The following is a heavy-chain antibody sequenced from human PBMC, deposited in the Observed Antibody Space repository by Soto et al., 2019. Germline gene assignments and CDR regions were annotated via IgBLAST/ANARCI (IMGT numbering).Heavy chain of an antibody. V-gene: IGHV3-9*01. CDR1: GFTFDDYA. CDR2: ISWNSGSI. CDR3: AKDMYYDILTGYYNQFQH. J-gene: IGHJ1*01. Sequence: EVQLVESGGGLVQPGRSLRLSCAASGFTFDDYAMHWVRQAPGKGLEWVSGISWNSGSIGYADSVKGRFTISRDNAKNSLYLQMNSLRAEDTALYYCAKDMYYDILTGYYNQFQHWGQGTLVTVSS. D-gene: IGHD3-9*01.